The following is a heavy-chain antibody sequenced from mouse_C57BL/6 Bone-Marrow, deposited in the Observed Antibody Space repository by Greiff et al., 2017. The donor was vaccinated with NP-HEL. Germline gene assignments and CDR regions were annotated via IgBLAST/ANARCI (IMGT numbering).Heavy chain of an antibody. CDR3: TTKGSTMITTKGFYAMDY. Sequence: EVQLQQSGAELVRPGASVKLSCTASGFNIKDDYMHWVKQRPEQGLEWIGWIDPENGDTEYASKFQGKATITADTSSNTAYLQLSSLTSEDTAVYYCTTKGSTMITTKGFYAMDYRGQGTSVTVSS. D-gene: IGHD2-4*01. CDR1: GFNIKDDY. J-gene: IGHJ4*01. V-gene: IGHV14-4*01. CDR2: IDPENGDT.